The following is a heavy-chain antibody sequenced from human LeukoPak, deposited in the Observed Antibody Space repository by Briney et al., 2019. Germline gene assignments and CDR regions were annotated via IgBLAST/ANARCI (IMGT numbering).Heavy chain of an antibody. CDR1: GGTFSSYA. J-gene: IGHJ6*03. D-gene: IGHD3-16*02. CDR3: ARGLRLGELSLPLTYYYYYMDV. CDR2: IIPIFGTA. Sequence: SVKVSCKASGGTFSSYAISWVRQAPGQGLEWMGGIIPIFGTANYAQKFQGRVTITADKSTSTAYMELSSLRSEDTAVYYCARGLRLGELSLPLTYYYYYMDVWGKGTTVTVSS. V-gene: IGHV1-69*06.